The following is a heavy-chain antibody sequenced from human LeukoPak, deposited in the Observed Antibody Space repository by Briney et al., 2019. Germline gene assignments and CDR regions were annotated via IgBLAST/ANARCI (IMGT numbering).Heavy chain of an antibody. CDR3: ARGHSSGLLFDY. Sequence: PSETLSLTCTVSGGSVSSCSYYWSWIRQPPGKGLDWIGYIYYSGSTNHTPSLKIRVTISVDKSQNQFSLELSSVTAADTAVYYCARGHSSGLLFDYWGQGTLVTVSS. V-gene: IGHV4-61*01. CDR2: IYYSGST. D-gene: IGHD6-19*01. CDR1: GGSVSSCSYY. J-gene: IGHJ4*02.